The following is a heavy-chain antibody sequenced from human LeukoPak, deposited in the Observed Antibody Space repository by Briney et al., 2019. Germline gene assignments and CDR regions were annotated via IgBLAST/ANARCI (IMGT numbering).Heavy chain of an antibody. D-gene: IGHD3/OR15-3a*01. J-gene: IGHJ4*02. CDR2: IYTSEST. CDR3: ARQTGSGLFILP. V-gene: IGHV4-4*07. Sequence: NPSETLSLTCTVSGGSISSYYWSWIRQPAGKGLEWIGRIYTSESTNFNPSLKSQVSISIDTSKNQFSLRLTSVTAADTAVYCARQTGSGLFILPGGQGTLVTVSS. CDR1: GGSISSYY.